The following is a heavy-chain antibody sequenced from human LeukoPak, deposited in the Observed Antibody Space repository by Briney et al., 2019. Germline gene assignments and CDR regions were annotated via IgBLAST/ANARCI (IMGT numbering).Heavy chain of an antibody. CDR2: IIPIFGTA. CDR1: GGTFSSYA. Sequence: ASVKVSCKASGGTFSSYAISWVRQAPGQGLEWMGGIIPIFGTANYAQKFQGRVTITADESTSTAYMELSRLRSDDTAVYYCARESGSGSYRIFDYWGQGTLVTVSS. V-gene: IGHV1-69*13. D-gene: IGHD3-10*01. J-gene: IGHJ4*02. CDR3: ARESGSGSYRIFDY.